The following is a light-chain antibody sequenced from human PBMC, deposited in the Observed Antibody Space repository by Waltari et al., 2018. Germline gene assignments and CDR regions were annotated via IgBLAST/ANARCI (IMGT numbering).Light chain of an antibody. V-gene: IGKV4-1*01. CDR1: QSVLYSSTNKNY. CDR2: WAS. Sequence: DIVMTPSPDSLAVSLGDRATINCKSSQSVLYSSTNKNYLAWYQQKPRQPPKLLIYWASTRESGVPDRFSGSGSGTDFTLTIGSLQAEDVAVYYCQQYYSTPWTFGQGTKVEIK. CDR3: QQYYSTPWT. J-gene: IGKJ1*01.